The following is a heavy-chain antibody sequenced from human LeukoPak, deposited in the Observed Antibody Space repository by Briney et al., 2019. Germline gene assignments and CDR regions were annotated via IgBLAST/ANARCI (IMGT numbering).Heavy chain of an antibody. CDR3: ARDPYSGNYGNYYYYYMDV. D-gene: IGHD1-26*01. J-gene: IGHJ6*03. Sequence: GGSLRLSCAASGFTFSTYNMNWVRHAPGKGLERISSITSSSSYIYYADSVKGRFTISRDNAKNSLFLQMNNLSPDDTAVYFCARDPYSGNYGNYYYYYMDVWGKGTTVTISS. CDR2: ITSSSSYI. CDR1: GFTFSTYN. V-gene: IGHV3-21*06.